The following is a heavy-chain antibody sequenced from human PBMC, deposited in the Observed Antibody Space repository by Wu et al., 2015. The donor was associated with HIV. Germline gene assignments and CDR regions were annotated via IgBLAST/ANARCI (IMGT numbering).Heavy chain of an antibody. CDR3: ARDSPVVGATYGEMYNWFDP. CDR2: ISAYNGNT. V-gene: IGHV1-18*01. Sequence: QVQLLQSGAEVKKPGASVKVSCKASGYTFTSYGISWVRQAPGQGLEWMGWISAYNGNTNYAQKLQGRVTMTTDTSTSTAYMELRSLRSDDTAVYYCARDSPVVGATYGEMYNWFDPWGQGTLVTVSS. D-gene: IGHD1-26*01. J-gene: IGHJ5*02. CDR1: GYTFTSYG.